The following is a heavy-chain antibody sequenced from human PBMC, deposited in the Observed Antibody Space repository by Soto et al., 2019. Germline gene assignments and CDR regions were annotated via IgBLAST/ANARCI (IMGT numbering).Heavy chain of an antibody. CDR1: GYTFTSYY. V-gene: IGHV1-46*03. CDR2: INPSGGST. D-gene: IGHD1-1*01. CDR3: AREVGTTGTNTGFDP. J-gene: IGHJ5*02. Sequence: ASVKVSCKASGYTFTSYYMHWVRQAPGQGLEWMGIINPSGGSTSYAQKFQGRVTMTRDTSTSTVYMELSSLRSEDTAVYYCAREVGTTGTNTGFDPWGQGTLVTVSS.